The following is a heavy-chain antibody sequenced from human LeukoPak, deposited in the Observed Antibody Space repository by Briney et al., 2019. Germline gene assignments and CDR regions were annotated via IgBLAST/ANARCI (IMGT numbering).Heavy chain of an antibody. CDR1: GFTFSSYA. V-gene: IGHV3-23*01. CDR3: ATRSGNGY. J-gene: IGHJ4*02. D-gene: IGHD3-3*01. Sequence: GGSLRLSCAASGFTFSSYAMSWVRQAPGKGLEWVSAISGSGGSTYYADSVKGRFTISRDNAKSSLYLQMNSLRAEDTAIYYCATRSGNGYWGQGTLVTVSS. CDR2: ISGSGGST.